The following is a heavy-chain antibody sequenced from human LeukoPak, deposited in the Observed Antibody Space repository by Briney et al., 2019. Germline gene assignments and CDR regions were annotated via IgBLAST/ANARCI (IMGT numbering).Heavy chain of an antibody. Sequence: PGGSLRLSCAASGFTVSSNYMSWVRQAPGKGLEWVSVIYSGGSTYYADSVKGRFTISRDNSKNTLYLQMNSLRAEDTAVYYCAKSTMIIVVIVDYWGQGTLVTVSS. CDR3: AKSTMIIVVIVDY. J-gene: IGHJ4*02. D-gene: IGHD3-22*01. V-gene: IGHV3-66*01. CDR2: IYSGGST. CDR1: GFTVSSNY.